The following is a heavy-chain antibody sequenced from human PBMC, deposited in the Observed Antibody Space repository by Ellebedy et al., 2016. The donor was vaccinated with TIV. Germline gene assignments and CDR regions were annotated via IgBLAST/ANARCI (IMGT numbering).Heavy chain of an antibody. CDR1: GFTFSSYA. D-gene: IGHD5-12*01. Sequence: GESLKISCAASGFTFSSYAMSWVRQAPGKGLEWVSAISGSGGSTYYADSVKGRFTISRDNSKNTLYLQMNSLRAEDTAVYYCAKGMGYSGYDNRAPYYGMDVWGQGTTVTVSS. J-gene: IGHJ6*02. CDR3: AKGMGYSGYDNRAPYYGMDV. V-gene: IGHV3-23*01. CDR2: ISGSGGST.